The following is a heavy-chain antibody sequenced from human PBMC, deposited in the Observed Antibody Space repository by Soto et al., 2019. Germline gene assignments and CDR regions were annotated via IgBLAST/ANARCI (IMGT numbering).Heavy chain of an antibody. Sequence: SQTLSLTCAISGDSVSSNSVAWNWIRQSPSRGLEWLGRTYYRSNWYYDYAVSVKSRITINPDTSKNQLSLQLNSVTPEDTAVYYCARRFPRAHDVFDIWGQGTMVTVSS. CDR1: GDSVSSNSVA. V-gene: IGHV6-1*01. CDR3: ARRFPRAHDVFDI. CDR2: TYYRSNWYY. J-gene: IGHJ3*02. D-gene: IGHD1-26*01.